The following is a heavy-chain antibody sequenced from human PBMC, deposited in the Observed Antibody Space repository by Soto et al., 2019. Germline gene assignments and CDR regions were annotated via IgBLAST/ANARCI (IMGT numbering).Heavy chain of an antibody. J-gene: IGHJ4*02. Sequence: SETLSLTCTVSGGSISSYYWSWIRQPPGKGLEWIGYIYYSGSTNYNPSLKSRVTISVDTSKNQFSLKLSSVTAAGTAVYYCARAGGSDYDFWSGYYFAYWGQGTLVTVSS. V-gene: IGHV4-59*01. D-gene: IGHD3-3*01. CDR1: GGSISSYY. CDR2: IYYSGST. CDR3: ARAGGSDYDFWSGYYFAY.